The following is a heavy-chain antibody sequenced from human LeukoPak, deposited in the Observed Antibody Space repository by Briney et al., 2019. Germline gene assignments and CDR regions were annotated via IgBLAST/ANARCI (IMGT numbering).Heavy chain of an antibody. D-gene: IGHD2-2*01. CDR3: AKDERYCSSTSCKLSEFDY. CDR2: ISGTGSST. Sequence: GGSLRLSCAASGFTFTDYAMSWVRQAPGKGLEWVSAISGTGSSTYYADSVKGRLTISRDNSKNTLYLQMNSLRAEDTAVYYCAKDERYCSSTSCKLSEFDYWGQGTPVTVSS. J-gene: IGHJ4*02. V-gene: IGHV3-23*01. CDR1: GFTFTDYA.